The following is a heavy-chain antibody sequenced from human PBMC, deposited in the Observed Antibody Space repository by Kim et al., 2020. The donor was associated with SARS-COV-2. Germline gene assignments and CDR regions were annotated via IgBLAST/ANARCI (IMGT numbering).Heavy chain of an antibody. CDR2: IYYSEST. J-gene: IGHJ4*02. CDR1: GGSISSYY. V-gene: IGHV4-59*08. Sequence: SETLSLTCTVSGGSISSYYWSWIRQPPGKGLEWIGYIYYSESTKYNPSLKGRVTLSVDTSKKQFSLKMNSVTAADTALYYCARGQSSGWYPYYFDYWGQG. CDR3: ARGQSSGWYPYYFDY. D-gene: IGHD6-19*01.